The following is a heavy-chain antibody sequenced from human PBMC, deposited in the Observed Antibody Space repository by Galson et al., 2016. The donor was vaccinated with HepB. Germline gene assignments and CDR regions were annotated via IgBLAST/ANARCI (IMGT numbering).Heavy chain of an antibody. J-gene: IGHJ6*04. D-gene: IGHD1-26*01. CDR2: ISRSGDST. CDR1: GFTFSYYG. Sequence: SLRLSCAASGFTFSYYGITWVRQAPGKGLEVVSSISRSGDSTDYADSVKGRFTISRDNSKNTLSLQMNSLTADDTAIYYCVQGSTAPAVWGKGTTVTVSS. CDR3: VQGSTAPAV. V-gene: IGHV3-23*01.